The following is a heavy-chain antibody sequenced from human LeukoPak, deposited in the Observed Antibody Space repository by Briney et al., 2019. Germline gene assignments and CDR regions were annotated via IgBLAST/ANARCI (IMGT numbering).Heavy chain of an antibody. Sequence: PGRSLRLSCAASGFTFSSYGMHWVRQAPGKGLEWVAVISYDGSNKYYADSVKGRFTISRDNSKNTLYLQMNSLRAEDTAVYNCAKDMGGGSRTYYDFWSFYYYGMDVWGQGTTVTVSS. J-gene: IGHJ6*02. D-gene: IGHD3-3*01. V-gene: IGHV3-30*18. CDR2: ISYDGSNK. CDR3: AKDMGGGSRTYYDFWSFYYYGMDV. CDR1: GFTFSSYG.